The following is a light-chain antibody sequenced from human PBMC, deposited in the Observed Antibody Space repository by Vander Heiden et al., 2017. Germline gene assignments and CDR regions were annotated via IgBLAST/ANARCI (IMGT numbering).Light chain of an antibody. J-gene: IGLJ1*01. Sequence: QPSLTTPASLSGSPGQSFTISCTATSREAGGYNYVSWYQQHPGKNPKLMIYDDSNQPSGVSNRFSCSKSANTASLTITGRQAEDEADYYYSSYTSSSTFYVFGTGTKVTVL. CDR1: SREAGGYNY. V-gene: IGLV2-14*03. CDR2: DDS. CDR3: SSYTSSSTFYV.